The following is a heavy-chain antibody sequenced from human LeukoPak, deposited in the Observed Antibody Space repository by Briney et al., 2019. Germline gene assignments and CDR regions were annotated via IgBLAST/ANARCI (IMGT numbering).Heavy chain of an antibody. CDR2: IDPKTGGT. V-gene: IGHV1-2*02. CDR3: ARAYSSGWYGSTDY. J-gene: IGHJ4*02. D-gene: IGHD6-19*01. Sequence: ASVKVSCKASGYTFIDYYMHWVRQAPGQGLEWMGWIDPKTGGTSYAQKFQDRVAMIRDTSISTAYMELTRLRSDDTAVYYCARAYSSGWYGSTDYWGQETLVTVSS. CDR1: GYTFIDYY.